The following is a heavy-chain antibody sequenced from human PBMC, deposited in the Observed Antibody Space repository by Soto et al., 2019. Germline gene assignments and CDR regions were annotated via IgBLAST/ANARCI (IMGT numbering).Heavy chain of an antibody. D-gene: IGHD6-25*01. V-gene: IGHV1-18*01. J-gene: IGHJ5*02. CDR3: ARGPHSSAPENALPPRFDP. CDR1: GYTFTSYG. Sequence: ASVKVSCKASGYTFTSYGISWVRQAPGQGLEWMGWMNAYNGNTSYAQKLQGRLTMTTNTSTSTAYMELSSLRSEDTAVYYCARGPHSSAPENALPPRFDPWGQGSLVPVAS. CDR2: MNAYNGNT.